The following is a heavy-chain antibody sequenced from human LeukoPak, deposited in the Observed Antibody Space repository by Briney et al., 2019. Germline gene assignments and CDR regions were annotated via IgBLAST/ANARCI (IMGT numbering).Heavy chain of an antibody. CDR2: ISSSSSTI. J-gene: IGHJ5*02. CDR1: GFTFSSYS. CDR3: ARDCSSTSCYDWFDP. D-gene: IGHD2-2*01. Sequence: TGGSLRLSCAASGFTFSSYSMNWVRQAPGKGLEWVSYISSSSSTIYYADSVKGRFTISRDNAKNSLYLQMNSLRAEDTAVYYCARDCSSTSCYDWFDPWGQGTLVTVSS. V-gene: IGHV3-48*01.